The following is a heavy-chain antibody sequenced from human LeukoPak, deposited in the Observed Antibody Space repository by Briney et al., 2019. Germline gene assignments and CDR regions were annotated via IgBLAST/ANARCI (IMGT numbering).Heavy chain of an antibody. CDR1: GGSFSGYY. V-gene: IGHV4-34*01. J-gene: IGHJ4*02. D-gene: IGHD6-19*01. CDR2: INHSGST. CDR3: ARGQYSSGVDY. Sequence: SSETLSLTCAVYGGSFSGYYWSRIRQPPGKGLEWIGEINHSGSTNYNPSLKSRVTISVDTSKNQFSLKLSSVTAADTAVYYCARGQYSSGVDYWGQGTLVTVSS.